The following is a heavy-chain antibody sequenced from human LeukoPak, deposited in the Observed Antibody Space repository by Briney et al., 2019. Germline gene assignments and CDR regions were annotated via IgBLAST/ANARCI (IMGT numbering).Heavy chain of an antibody. CDR2: IYYSGST. Sequence: KPSETLSLTCTVSGGSISSYYWSWIRQPPGKGLEWIGFIYYSGSTNYKPSLKSRVTISLDTSKNQFSLKLSSVTAADTAIYYCARGVVAAAGRTFDFWGQGTLVTVSS. J-gene: IGHJ4*02. CDR3: ARGVVAAAGRTFDF. D-gene: IGHD6-13*01. V-gene: IGHV4-59*01. CDR1: GGSISSYY.